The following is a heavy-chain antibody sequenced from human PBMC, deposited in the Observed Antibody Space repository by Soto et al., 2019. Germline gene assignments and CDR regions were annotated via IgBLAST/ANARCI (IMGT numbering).Heavy chain of an antibody. J-gene: IGHJ4*02. V-gene: IGHV1-69*13. CDR3: ATPGGSGSLYYFDY. CDR2: IIPIFGTA. D-gene: IGHD3-22*01. CDR1: GYTFTSYG. Sequence: ASVKVSCKASGYTFTSYGISWVRQAPGQGLEWMGGIIPIFGTANYAQKFQGRVTITADESTSTAYMELSSLRSEDTAVYYCATPGGSGSLYYFDYWGQGTLVTVSS.